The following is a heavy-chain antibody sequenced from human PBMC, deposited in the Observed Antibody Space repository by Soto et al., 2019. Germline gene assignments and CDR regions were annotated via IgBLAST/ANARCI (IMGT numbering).Heavy chain of an antibody. CDR2: IWYDGSNK. Sequence: GGSLRLSCAASGFTFSSYGMHWVRQAPGKGLEWVAVIWYDGSNKYYADSVKGRFTISRDNSKNTLYLQMNSLRAEDTAVYYCARDQRYSSSWPAEYFQHWGQGTLVTVSS. J-gene: IGHJ1*01. CDR3: ARDQRYSSSWPAEYFQH. D-gene: IGHD6-13*01. CDR1: GFTFSSYG. V-gene: IGHV3-33*01.